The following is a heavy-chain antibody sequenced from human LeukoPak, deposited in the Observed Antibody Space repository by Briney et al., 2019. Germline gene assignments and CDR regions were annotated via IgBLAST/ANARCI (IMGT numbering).Heavy chain of an antibody. CDR1: GFTFSDYY. Sequence: GGSLRLSCAASGFTFSDYYMSWIRQAPGKGLEWVSYISSSSSYTNYADSAKGRFTISRDNAKNSLYLQMNSLRAEDTAVYYCARAYPGWGAFDIWGQGTMVTVSS. V-gene: IGHV3-11*06. D-gene: IGHD1-26*01. CDR2: ISSSSSYT. CDR3: ARAYPGWGAFDI. J-gene: IGHJ3*02.